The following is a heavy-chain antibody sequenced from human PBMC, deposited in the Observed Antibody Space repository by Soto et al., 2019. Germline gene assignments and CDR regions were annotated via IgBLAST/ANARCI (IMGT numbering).Heavy chain of an antibody. D-gene: IGHD6-19*01. CDR1: GGSISSGGYY. CDR3: ARDRRVAGFDY. Sequence: PSETLSLTCTVSGGSISSGGYYWSWIRQHPGKGLEWIGYIYYSGSTYYNPSLKSRVTMSVDTSKNQFSLKLSSVTAADTAVYYCARDRRVAGFDYWGQGTLVTVSS. J-gene: IGHJ4*02. CDR2: IYYSGST. V-gene: IGHV4-31*03.